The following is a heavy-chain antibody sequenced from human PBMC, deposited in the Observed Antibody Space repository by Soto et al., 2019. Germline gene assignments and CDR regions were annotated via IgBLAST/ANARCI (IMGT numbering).Heavy chain of an antibody. D-gene: IGHD4-17*01. CDR2: IYYSGST. V-gene: IGHV4-59*01. CDR3: ARAYGYYFDY. Sequence: QVQLQESGPGLVNPSETLSLPCTVSGGSISSYYWSWIRQPPGKGLEWIGYIYYSGSTNYNPSLKSRVSISIDTSKNQFSLKLSSVTAADTAVYYCARAYGYYFDYWGQGTLVTVSS. CDR1: GGSISSYY. J-gene: IGHJ4*02.